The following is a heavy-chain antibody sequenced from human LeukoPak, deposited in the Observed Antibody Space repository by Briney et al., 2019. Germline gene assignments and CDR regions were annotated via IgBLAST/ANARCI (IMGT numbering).Heavy chain of an antibody. CDR1: GFTFGNYA. CDR2: IFGGGVST. D-gene: IGHD6-19*01. V-gene: IGHV3-23*01. Sequence: GGSLRLSCAASGFTFGNYAMSWVRQAPGKGLEWVSVIFGGGVSTYYADSVRGRFTISRDNSKNTVYLQMNSLRVDDTAIYYCAKTSVAAAPFSWGQGTLVTVSS. J-gene: IGHJ5*02. CDR3: AKTSVAAAPFS.